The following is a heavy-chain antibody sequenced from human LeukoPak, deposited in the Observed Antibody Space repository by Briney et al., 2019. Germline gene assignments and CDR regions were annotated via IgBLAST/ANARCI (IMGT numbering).Heavy chain of an antibody. D-gene: IGHD2-2*01. Sequence: GASVKVSCKASGYTFTSYGISWVRQAPGQGLEWMGWISAYNGNTNYAQKLQGRVTMTTDTSTSTAYMELRSLRSEDTAVYYCARGVVVVPAAPPSAFDIWGQGTMVTVSS. CDR1: GYTFTSYG. CDR2: ISAYNGNT. V-gene: IGHV1-18*01. J-gene: IGHJ3*02. CDR3: ARGVVVVPAAPPSAFDI.